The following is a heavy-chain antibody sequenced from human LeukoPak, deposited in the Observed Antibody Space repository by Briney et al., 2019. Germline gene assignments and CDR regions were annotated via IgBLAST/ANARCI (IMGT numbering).Heavy chain of an antibody. V-gene: IGHV3-23*01. J-gene: IGHJ4*02. CDR1: GFTFSRHA. CDR3: VRSTKGAFDY. Sequence: GGSLRLSCAASGFTFSRHAVYWVRQAPGKGLVGVSTIPCSGSGIYYADSVKGRFTIPRKNSKKTMFMQMNSLGAEDTVVYFWVRSTKGAFDYWGQGTLVTVSS. CDR2: IPCSGSGI.